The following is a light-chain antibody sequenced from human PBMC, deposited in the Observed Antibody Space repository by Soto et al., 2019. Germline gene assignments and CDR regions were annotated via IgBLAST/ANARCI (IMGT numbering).Light chain of an antibody. CDR2: GAS. V-gene: IGKV3-20*01. CDR1: QSVSSSY. CDR3: QQYGSAPPYT. Sequence: EIVLTQSPGTLSLSPGERATLSCRASQSVSSSYLAWYQQKPGQAPRLLIYGASYRATDIPDRFSGSGSGTDFTLTISRLEPEDFAVYYCQQYGSAPPYTFGQGTKLEI. J-gene: IGKJ2*01.